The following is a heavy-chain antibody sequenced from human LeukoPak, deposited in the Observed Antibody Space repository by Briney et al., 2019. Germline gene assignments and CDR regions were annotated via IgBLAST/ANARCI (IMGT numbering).Heavy chain of an antibody. D-gene: IGHD6-13*01. V-gene: IGHV3-11*06. Sequence: GGSLRLSCAASGFIFSDYYMTWIRQAPGKGLEWLSYISGSGSDTNYADSVKGRFTTSRDNAKNSLYLQMNSLRAEDTAVYYCARVGSIAAAGTPDYWGQGTLGTVSS. CDR3: ARVGSIAAAGTPDY. J-gene: IGHJ4*02. CDR1: GFIFSDYY. CDR2: ISGSGSDT.